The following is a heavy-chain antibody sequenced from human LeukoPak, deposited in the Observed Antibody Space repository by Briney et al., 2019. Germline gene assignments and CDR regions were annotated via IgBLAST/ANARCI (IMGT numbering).Heavy chain of an antibody. J-gene: IGHJ4*02. Sequence: PSETLSLTCTVSGGSISSSSYYWGWIRQPPWKGLEWIGSIYYSGSTYYNPSLKSRVTISVDTSKNQFSLKLSSVTAADTAVYYCARDHEGAMYYFDYWGQGTLVTVSS. CDR1: GGSISSSSYY. CDR2: IYYSGST. CDR3: ARDHEGAMYYFDY. V-gene: IGHV4-39*07. D-gene: IGHD1-26*01.